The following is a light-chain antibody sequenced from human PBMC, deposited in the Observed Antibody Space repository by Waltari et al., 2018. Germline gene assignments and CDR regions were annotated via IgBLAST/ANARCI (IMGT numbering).Light chain of an antibody. CDR3: SSYTTSSAPGV. Sequence: QSALTQPASVSGPPGPSITISSSGTDSDVGSSDFVSWYQQHPGKAPHLIIYEVSNRPSGISNRFSASKSGNTASLTISGLQAEDEADYYCSSYTTSSAPGVFGTGTRVTVL. J-gene: IGLJ1*01. V-gene: IGLV2-14*01. CDR1: DSDVGSSDF. CDR2: EVS.